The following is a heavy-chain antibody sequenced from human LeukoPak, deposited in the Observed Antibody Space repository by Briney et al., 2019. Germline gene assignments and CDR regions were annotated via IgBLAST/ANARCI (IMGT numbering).Heavy chain of an antibody. D-gene: IGHD3-10*01. CDR3: ARDEAYYYGSLSYWYGMDV. CDR1: GGTFSSYA. CDR2: INPIFGRA. V-gene: IGHV1-69*13. J-gene: IGHJ6*04. Sequence: SVKVSCKASGGTFSSYAISWVRQAPGQGLEWMGGINPIFGRANYAQKFQGRVTITADESTSTAYMELSILRSDDTAVYYCARDEAYYYGSLSYWYGMDVWGKGTTVTVSS.